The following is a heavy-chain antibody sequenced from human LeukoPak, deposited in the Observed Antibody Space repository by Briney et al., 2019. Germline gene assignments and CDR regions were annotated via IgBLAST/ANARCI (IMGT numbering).Heavy chain of an antibody. J-gene: IGHJ6*02. CDR1: GFTFDDYD. CDR3: AKDRSINSYGNYYNYGMDV. D-gene: IGHD5-18*01. Sequence: PGGSLRLSCAASGFTFDDYDMHWVRQAPGKSLEWVSLISGDGDSTYYAESVKGRFTISRDNSKNSLYLQMNSLRGEDTALYYCAKDRSINSYGNYYNYGMDVWGQGTTVTVSS. V-gene: IGHV3-43*02. CDR2: ISGDGDST.